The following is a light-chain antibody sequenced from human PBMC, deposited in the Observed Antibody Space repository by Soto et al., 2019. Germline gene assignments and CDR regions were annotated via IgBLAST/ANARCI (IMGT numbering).Light chain of an antibody. V-gene: IGLV2-14*01. CDR1: SGDVGGYKY. CDR2: EVT. Sequence: QSALTQPASVSGSPGQSITISCTGTSGDVGGYKYVSWYQHHPDKAPKLIIYEVTNRPSGVSNRFSGSTSGNTASLTISGLQAEDEAYYYCSSYTSSTTYVFGSGTKLTVL. J-gene: IGLJ1*01. CDR3: SSYTSSTTYV.